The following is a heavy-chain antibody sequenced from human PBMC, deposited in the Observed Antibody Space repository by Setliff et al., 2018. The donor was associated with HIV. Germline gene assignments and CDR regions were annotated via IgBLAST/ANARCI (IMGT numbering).Heavy chain of an antibody. CDR2: IYYSGST. CDR1: GGSISSNNYY. J-gene: IGHJ4*02. Sequence: SETLSLTCTVSGGSISSNNYYWGWIRQPPGKGLEWIASIYYSGSTKYNPSLKSRVTISADTSKNQFSLNLSSVTAAETAVYYCARVGYHGSGRYSFDYWGQGTLVTVSS. V-gene: IGHV4-39*07. CDR3: ARVGYHGSGRYSFDY. D-gene: IGHD3-10*01.